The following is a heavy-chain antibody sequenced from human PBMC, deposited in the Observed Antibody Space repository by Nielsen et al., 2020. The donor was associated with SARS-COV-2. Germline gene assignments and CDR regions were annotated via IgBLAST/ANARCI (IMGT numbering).Heavy chain of an antibody. CDR3: AKGTDSRKQGY. D-gene: IGHD6-13*01. V-gene: IGHV4-59*12. Sequence: SETLSLTCTVSGGSISSYYWSWIRQPPGKGLEWIGEIHPSGNTNYNPSLESRVTMSLDTSKNQFSLKLSSVTAAETAVYYCAKGTDSRKQGYWGQGTLVTVAA. CDR1: GGSISSYY. CDR2: IHPSGNT. J-gene: IGHJ1*01.